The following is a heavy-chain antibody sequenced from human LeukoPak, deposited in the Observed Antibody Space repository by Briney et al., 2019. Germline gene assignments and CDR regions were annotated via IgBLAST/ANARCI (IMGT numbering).Heavy chain of an antibody. CDR2: ISSSSSNV. D-gene: IGHD3-10*01. Sequence: GGSLRLSCAGGFTFSDYSMNWIRQAPGKGLEWVSYISSSSSNVYYTDSMMGGFTISRDNAKRSLYLQMNSLRAEDTAVYYCVGWGSDESWGQGTLVTVSS. CDR3: VGWGSDES. J-gene: IGHJ5*02. CDR1: GFTFSDYS. V-gene: IGHV3-48*01.